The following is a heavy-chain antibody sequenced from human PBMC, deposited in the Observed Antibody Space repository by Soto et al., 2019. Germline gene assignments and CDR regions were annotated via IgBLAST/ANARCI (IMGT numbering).Heavy chain of an antibody. J-gene: IGHJ6*02. CDR3: ARIGDGYLPPYYYYGMDV. CDR2: IYPGDSDT. CDR1: GYSFTSYW. Sequence: GESLKISCKGSGYSFTSYWIGWVRQMPGKGLEWMGVIYPGDSDTRYSPSFQGQVTISADKSISTAYLQWSSLKASDTAMYYCARIGDGYLPPYYYYGMDVWGQGTTVTVSS. V-gene: IGHV5-51*01. D-gene: IGHD5-12*01.